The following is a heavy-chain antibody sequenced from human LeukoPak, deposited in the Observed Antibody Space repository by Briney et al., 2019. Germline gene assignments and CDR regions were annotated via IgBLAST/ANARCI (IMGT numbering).Heavy chain of an antibody. CDR1: GGSISSYY. D-gene: IGHD3-3*01. J-gene: IGHJ4*02. CDR2: IDDSGTT. Sequence: SETLSLTCTVSGGSISSYYWSWIRQPPGKGLEWIGYIDDSGTTNYNPSLKSRVTISVDTSKNQFPLKLSSVTAADTAVYYCARLNYDFWRRYYFDYWGQGTLVTVSS. V-gene: IGHV4-59*08. CDR3: ARLNYDFWRRYYFDY.